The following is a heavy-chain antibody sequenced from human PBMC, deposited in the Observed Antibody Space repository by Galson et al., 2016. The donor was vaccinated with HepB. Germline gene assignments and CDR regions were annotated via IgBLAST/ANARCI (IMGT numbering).Heavy chain of an antibody. Sequence: SLRLSCAASGFTFSSYGMHWVRQAPGKGLEWVAGISYDETNKYYADSVRGRFTLTRDIFMNTLWLQMNSLRAEDTAVYYCAKVAEQLGDGPVDYWGRGTLVAVSS. V-gene: IGHV3-30*18. D-gene: IGHD3-10*01. CDR1: GFTFSSYG. CDR3: AKVAEQLGDGPVDY. J-gene: IGHJ4*02. CDR2: ISYDETNK.